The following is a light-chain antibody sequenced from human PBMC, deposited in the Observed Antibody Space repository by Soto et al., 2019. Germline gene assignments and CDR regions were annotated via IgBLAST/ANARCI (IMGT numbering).Light chain of an antibody. J-gene: IGLJ1*01. CDR2: SNN. V-gene: IGLV1-44*01. Sequence: QSLLTQAPSASGTRGQRVTISCSGSISNIGSNSVSWYQQLPGTAPKRLIYSNNQRPSVVPDRFSGSKSGTSASLAISGLQSGDEADYYCAAWDDSLNGYVFGTGTKVTVL. CDR3: AAWDDSLNGYV. CDR1: ISNIGSNS.